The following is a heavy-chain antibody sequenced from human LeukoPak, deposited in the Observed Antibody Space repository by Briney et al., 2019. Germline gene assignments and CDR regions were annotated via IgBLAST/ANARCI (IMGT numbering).Heavy chain of an antibody. CDR1: GFTFSSYW. J-gene: IGHJ4*02. Sequence: GGSLRLSCAASGFTFSSYWMHWVRQAPGKGLVWVPRINSDGSSTSYADSVKGRFTISRDNSKNTLYLQMNSLRAEDTAVYYCARSIAAAVYFDYWGQGTLVTVSS. CDR3: ARSIAAAVYFDY. D-gene: IGHD6-13*01. CDR2: INSDGSST. V-gene: IGHV3-74*01.